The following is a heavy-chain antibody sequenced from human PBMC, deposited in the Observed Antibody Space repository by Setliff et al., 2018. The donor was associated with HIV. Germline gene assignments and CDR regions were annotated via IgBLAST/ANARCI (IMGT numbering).Heavy chain of an antibody. V-gene: IGHV4-39*07. CDR3: ARIVATVTCYDY. J-gene: IGHJ4*02. D-gene: IGHD5-12*01. CDR2: IYYSGST. Sequence: SETLSLTCTVSGGSISNSSYYWGWIRQPPGKGLEWIGSIYYSGSTYYNPSLKSRVTISVDTSKNQFSLKLSSVTAADSAVYYCARIVATVTCYDYWGQGTLVTVSS. CDR1: GGSISNSSYY.